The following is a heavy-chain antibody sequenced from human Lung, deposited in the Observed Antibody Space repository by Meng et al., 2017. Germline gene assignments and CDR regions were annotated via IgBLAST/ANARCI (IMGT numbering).Heavy chain of an antibody. CDR3: ARGPTTMAHDFDY. J-gene: IGHJ4*02. V-gene: IGHV4-34*01. CDR2: INHSGST. D-gene: IGHD4-11*01. Sequence: QVQLQQGGAGLLKPSATLSLPCVVSGGSFSDYYWSWIRQPPGKGLEWIGEINHSGSTNYNPSLESRATISVDTSQNNLSLKLSSVTAADSAVYYCARGPTTMAHDFDYWGQGTLVTVSS. CDR1: GGSFSDYY.